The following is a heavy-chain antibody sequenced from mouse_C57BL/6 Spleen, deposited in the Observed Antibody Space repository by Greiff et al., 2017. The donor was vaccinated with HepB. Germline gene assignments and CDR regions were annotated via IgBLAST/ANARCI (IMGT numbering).Heavy chain of an antibody. CDR2: IDPNSGGT. V-gene: IGHV1-72*01. CDR3: ARGTVEGDDY. D-gene: IGHD1-1*01. J-gene: IGHJ2*01. Sequence: VQLQQSGAELVKPGASVKLSCKASGYTFTSYWMHWVKQRPGRGLEWIGRIDPNSGGTKYNEKFKSKATLTVDKPSSPAYMQLSSLTSEDAAVYYCARGTVEGDDYWGQGTTLTVSS. CDR1: GYTFTSYW.